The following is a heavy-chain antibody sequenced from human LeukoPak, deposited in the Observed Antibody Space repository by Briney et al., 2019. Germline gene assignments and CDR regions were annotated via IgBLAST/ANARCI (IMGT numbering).Heavy chain of an antibody. CDR2: IYTSGST. J-gene: IGHJ4*02. CDR3: ARGMVVISLFDY. Sequence: SETLSLTCTVSGGSISSYYWSWVRQAAGKGGEWIGRIYTSGSTNYNPSLMSRVTMSVDTSKNQLSLRLISVTAADTAVYYCARGMVVISLFDYWGQGTLVTVSS. CDR1: GGSISSYY. D-gene: IGHD4/OR15-4a*01. V-gene: IGHV4-4*07.